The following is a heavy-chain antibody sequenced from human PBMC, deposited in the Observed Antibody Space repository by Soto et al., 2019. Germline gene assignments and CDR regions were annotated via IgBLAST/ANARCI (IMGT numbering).Heavy chain of an antibody. CDR2: IIPISGTA. V-gene: IGHV1-69*13. J-gene: IGHJ6*02. CDR3: ARSQGSSTSLEIYYYYYYGMDV. D-gene: IGHD2-2*01. Sequence: GASVKVSCKASRGTFSSYAISWVRQAPGQGLEWMGGIIPISGTANYAQKFQGRVTITADESTSTAYMELSSLRSEDTAVYYCARSQGSSTSLEIYYYYYYGMDVWGQGTTVTVSS. CDR1: RGTFSSYA.